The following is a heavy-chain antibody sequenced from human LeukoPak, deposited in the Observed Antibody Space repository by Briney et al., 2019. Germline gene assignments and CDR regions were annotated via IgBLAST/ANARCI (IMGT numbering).Heavy chain of an antibody. CDR2: IYPDDSDT. Sequence: GESLKISCKGSGYSFTSYWIGWVRPMPGKGLEWMGIIYPDDSDTRYSPSFEGQVIISVDKSISTAYLQWSSLKAPDTATYYCARHGHCTNGVCYSNYYYYMDVWGKGTTATVSS. J-gene: IGHJ6*03. CDR3: ARHGHCTNGVCYSNYYYYMDV. V-gene: IGHV5-51*01. D-gene: IGHD2-8*01. CDR1: GYSFTSYW.